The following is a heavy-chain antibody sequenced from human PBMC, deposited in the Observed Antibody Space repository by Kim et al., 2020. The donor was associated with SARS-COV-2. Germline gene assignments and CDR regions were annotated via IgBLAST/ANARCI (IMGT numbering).Heavy chain of an antibody. CDR2: IWYDGSNK. D-gene: IGHD3-10*01. J-gene: IGHJ1*01. CDR3: ARGRFGEFHFQH. V-gene: IGHV3-33*01. Sequence: GGSLRLSCAASGFTFSSYGMHWVRQAPGKGLEWVAVIWYDGSNKYYADSVKGRFTISRDNSKNTLYLQMNSLRAEDTAVYYSARGRFGEFHFQHWGQGTLVTVSS. CDR1: GFTFSSYG.